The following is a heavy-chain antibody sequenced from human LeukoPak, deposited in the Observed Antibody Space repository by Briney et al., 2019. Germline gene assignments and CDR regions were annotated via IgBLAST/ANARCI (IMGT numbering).Heavy chain of an antibody. CDR1: GDSVSSNSAA. D-gene: IGHD5-12*01. V-gene: IGHV6-1*01. CDR3: ASSVVGYDPESYFDY. Sequence: SQTLSLTCAISGDSVSSNSAAWNWIRQSPSRGLEWLGRTYYRSKWYNDYAVSVKSRITINPDTSKNQFSLQLNSMTPEDTAVYYCASSVVGYDPESYFDYWGQGTLVTVSS. CDR2: TYYRSKWYN. J-gene: IGHJ4*02.